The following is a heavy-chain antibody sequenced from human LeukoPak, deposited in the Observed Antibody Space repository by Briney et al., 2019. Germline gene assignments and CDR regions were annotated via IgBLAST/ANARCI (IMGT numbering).Heavy chain of an antibody. D-gene: IGHD6-13*01. V-gene: IGHV4-59*12. CDR3: ARTRVAAAGIVNWFDP. Sequence: SETLSLTCTVSGGSISSYYWNWIRQSPGKGLEWIGYIYYSGSTNYNPSLKSRVTVSVDTSKNQFSLKLSSVTAADTAVYYCARTRVAAAGIVNWFDPWGQGTLVTVSS. CDR2: IYYSGST. CDR1: GGSISSYY. J-gene: IGHJ5*02.